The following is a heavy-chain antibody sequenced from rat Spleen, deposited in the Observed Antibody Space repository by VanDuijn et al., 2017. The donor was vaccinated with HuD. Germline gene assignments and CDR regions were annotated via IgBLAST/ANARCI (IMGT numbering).Heavy chain of an antibody. CDR2: ISHDGSKT. CDR1: GFTFSDYY. Sequence: EVQLVESDGGLVQPGRSLKLSCAASGFTFSDYYMAWVSQAPEKGLEWVATISHDGSKTYYRDSVKGRFTISRDNAKSTLYLQMDSLRSEDTASYYCARLAISPFDYWGQGVMVTVSS. J-gene: IGHJ2*01. V-gene: IGHV5-7*01. CDR3: ARLAISPFDY. D-gene: IGHD3-8*01.